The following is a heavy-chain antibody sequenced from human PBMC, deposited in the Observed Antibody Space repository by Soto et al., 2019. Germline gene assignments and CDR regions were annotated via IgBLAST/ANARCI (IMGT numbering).Heavy chain of an antibody. V-gene: IGHV3-23*01. CDR2: VSGSVGGT. D-gene: IGHD4-17*01. Sequence: GGSLRLSCVASGFTSSRFAMNWVRQAPGKGLEWVSAVSGSVGGTYYADSAKGRFTISRDKSKNTLYLQMNSLRAEDTAVYYCAKEAFDSTVTTYFDSWGQGTLVTVSS. CDR1: GFTSSRFA. J-gene: IGHJ4*02. CDR3: AKEAFDSTVTTYFDS.